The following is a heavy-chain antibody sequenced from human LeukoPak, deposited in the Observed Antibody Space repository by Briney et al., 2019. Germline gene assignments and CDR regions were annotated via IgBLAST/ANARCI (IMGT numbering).Heavy chain of an antibody. CDR1: GFTFSSYE. CDR2: IYSGGST. V-gene: IGHV3-53*01. D-gene: IGHD3-22*01. J-gene: IGHJ4*02. Sequence: PGGSLRLSCAASGFTFSSYEMNWVRQAPGKGLEGVSVIYSGGSTYYAGSVEGRFTLSRDPSKTPLYLHMNSLRAEDTAVYYCAREEYYYDSSGSITTFDYWGQGTLVTVSS. CDR3: AREEYYYDSSGSITTFDY.